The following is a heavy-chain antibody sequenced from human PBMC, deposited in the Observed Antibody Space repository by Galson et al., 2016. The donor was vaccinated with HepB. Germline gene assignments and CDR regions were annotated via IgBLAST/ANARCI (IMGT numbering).Heavy chain of an antibody. CDR2: IIPMFASA. CDR3: AREDSEQSRYYGMDV. V-gene: IGHV1-69*08. J-gene: IGHJ6*02. Sequence: SVKVSCKASGGTFSDYTINWVRQAPEQGLEWMGKIIPMFASANYAQTFHGRVTISVDKSSNTVYMELSSLRSDDTALYYCAREDSEQSRYYGMDVWGQGTPVTVS. CDR1: GGTFSDYT. D-gene: IGHD1/OR15-1a*01.